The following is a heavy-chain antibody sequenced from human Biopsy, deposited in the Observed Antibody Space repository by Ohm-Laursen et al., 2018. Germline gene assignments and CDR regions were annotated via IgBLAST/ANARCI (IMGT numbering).Heavy chain of an antibody. D-gene: IGHD3-22*01. CDR2: INHSGRT. CDR1: GESFNGYY. V-gene: IGHV4-34*01. Sequence: SDTLSLTCAVYGESFNGYYWSWIRQTPGKGLEWIGEINHSGRTNYNPSLKSRVTISVDTSKNQFSLKVRSVTDADTAVYYCVRGVDYYDPYHYYALDVWGQGTTVTVSS. CDR3: VRGVDYYDPYHYYALDV. J-gene: IGHJ6*02.